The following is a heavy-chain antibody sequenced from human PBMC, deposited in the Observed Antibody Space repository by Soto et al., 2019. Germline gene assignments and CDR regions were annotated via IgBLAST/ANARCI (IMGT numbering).Heavy chain of an antibody. CDR3: AKDRYFDWPEDV. CDR2: ISGSGGST. Sequence: EVQLLESGGGLVQPGGSLRLSCAASGFTFSSYAMSWVRQAPGKGLEWVSDISGSGGSTNYADSVKGRFSISRDNSKNTLYLQMNSLRAEDTAVYYCAKDRYFDWPEDVWGQGTTVTVSS. J-gene: IGHJ6*02. CDR1: GFTFSSYA. D-gene: IGHD3-9*01. V-gene: IGHV3-23*01.